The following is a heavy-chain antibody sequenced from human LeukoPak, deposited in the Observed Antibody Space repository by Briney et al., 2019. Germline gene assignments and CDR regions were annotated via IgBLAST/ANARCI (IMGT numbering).Heavy chain of an antibody. D-gene: IGHD3-22*01. CDR3: ARRGPYYDISRGYFDY. V-gene: IGHV4-31*03. J-gene: IGHJ4*02. CDR2: IYYSGST. Sequence: SQTLSLTCTVSGGSISSGGYYWSWIRQHPGKGLEWIGYIYYSGSTYYNPSLKSRVTISVDTSKNQFSLQLSSVTAADTAVYYCARRGPYYDISRGYFDYWGQGTLVTVSS. CDR1: GGSISSGGYY.